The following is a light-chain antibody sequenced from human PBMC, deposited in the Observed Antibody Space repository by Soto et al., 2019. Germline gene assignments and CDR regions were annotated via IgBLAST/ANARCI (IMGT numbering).Light chain of an antibody. CDR2: DAS. Sequence: DIQMTQSPSSLSASVGDRVNITCQASQDINNYLNWYQQKLGKAPKLLIYDASNLETGVPSRFSGSGSGTDFTFTISSLQPEDIATYYCQQYDHLPLTFGGGTKVDIK. CDR1: QDINNY. J-gene: IGKJ4*01. CDR3: QQYDHLPLT. V-gene: IGKV1-33*01.